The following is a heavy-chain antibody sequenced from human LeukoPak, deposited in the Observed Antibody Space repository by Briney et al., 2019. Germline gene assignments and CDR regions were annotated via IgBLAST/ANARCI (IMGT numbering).Heavy chain of an antibody. CDR1: GFTFTGYY. Sequence: ASVKVSCKASGFTFTGYYMHWVRQAPGQGLEWMGWINPNSGDTNYAQRFQGRVTMTGDTSISTAYMELSRLRSDDTAVYYCARTDRPYSSRWYYAFDIWGQGTTVTVSS. CDR3: ARTDRPYSSRWYYAFDI. J-gene: IGHJ3*02. D-gene: IGHD6-13*01. CDR2: INPNSGDT. V-gene: IGHV1-2*02.